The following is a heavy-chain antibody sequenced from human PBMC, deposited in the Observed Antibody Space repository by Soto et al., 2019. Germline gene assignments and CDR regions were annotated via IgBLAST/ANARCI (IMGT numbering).Heavy chain of an antibody. CDR1: GGSISSSY. Sequence: QVQLQESGPRLVKPSETLSLTCNVSGGSISSSYWNWIRQPAGKGLEWIGRIHTSGATSYNPSLKSRVTVSVDTPQSQFSLNLRSVTAADTAVYYCARVPVRGVNLDSGIMDVWGQGSTVTVSS. J-gene: IGHJ6*02. V-gene: IGHV4-4*07. CDR2: IHTSGAT. D-gene: IGHD3-10*01. CDR3: ARVPVRGVNLDSGIMDV.